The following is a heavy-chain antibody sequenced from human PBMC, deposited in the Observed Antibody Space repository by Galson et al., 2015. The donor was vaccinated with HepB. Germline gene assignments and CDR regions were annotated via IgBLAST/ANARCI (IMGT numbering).Heavy chain of an antibody. D-gene: IGHD1-26*01. CDR1: GFTVSNNH. CDR3: VRDGYASGRDFYYYGMDL. J-gene: IGHJ6*02. CDR2: LYSGGDT. V-gene: IGHV3-53*04. Sequence: SLRLSCAASGFTVSNNHMSWVRQAPGKGLEWISLLYSGGDTYYAGSVKGRFTISRHNSENTIYLQMNSLTVEDTAVYYCVRDGYASGRDFYYYGMDLWGQGSTVTVPS.